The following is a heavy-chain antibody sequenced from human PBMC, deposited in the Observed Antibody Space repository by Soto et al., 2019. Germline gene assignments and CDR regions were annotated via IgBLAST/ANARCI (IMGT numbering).Heavy chain of an antibody. D-gene: IGHD2-2*01. CDR2: ISSSGSTI. CDR1: GFTFSSYE. Sequence: GGSLRLSCAASGFTFSSYEMNWVRQAPGKGLEWVSYISSSGSTIYYADSVKGRFTISRDNAKNSLYLQMNSLRAEDTAVYYCARIPYCSSTSCYPDYYGMDVWGQGTTVTVSS. J-gene: IGHJ6*02. CDR3: ARIPYCSSTSCYPDYYGMDV. V-gene: IGHV3-48*03.